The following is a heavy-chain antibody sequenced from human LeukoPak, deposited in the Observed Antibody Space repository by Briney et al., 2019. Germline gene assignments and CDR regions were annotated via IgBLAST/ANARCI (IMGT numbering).Heavy chain of an antibody. CDR3: AKDDPHQRFDN. CDR1: GYVFASYW. V-gene: IGHV1-2*02. J-gene: IGHJ4*02. D-gene: IGHD2-2*01. CDR2: IKPDSDAT. Sequence: ASVKVSCKASGYVFASYWLHWVRQAPGQGLEWVGYIKPDSDATDLAQRFQGRVTLTRGTSISTAYLELNGLTADDTAVYFCAKDDPHQRFDNWGQGTLVTVSS.